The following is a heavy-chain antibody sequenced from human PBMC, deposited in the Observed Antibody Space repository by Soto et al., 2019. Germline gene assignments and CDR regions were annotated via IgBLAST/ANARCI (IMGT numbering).Heavy chain of an antibody. D-gene: IGHD3-9*01. Sequence: GGSLRLSCAASGFTFSSYAMSWVRQAPGKELEWVSAISGSGGSTYYADSVKGRFTISRDNSKNTLYLQMNSLRAEDTAVYYCAKNGPFSHYDILTGTGGWFDPWGQGTLVTVSS. V-gene: IGHV3-23*01. J-gene: IGHJ5*02. CDR3: AKNGPFSHYDILTGTGGWFDP. CDR2: ISGSGGST. CDR1: GFTFSSYA.